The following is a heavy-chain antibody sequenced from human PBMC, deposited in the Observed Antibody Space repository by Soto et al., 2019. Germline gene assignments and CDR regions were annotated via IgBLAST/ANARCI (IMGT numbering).Heavy chain of an antibody. Sequence: QVQLQQWGAGLLKPSETLSLTCAVYGGSFSGYYWSWIRQPPGKGLEWIGEINHSGSTNYNPSLKSRVTISVDTSKNQFSLKLSSVTAADTAVYYCARGRSYYGSGSYLYYWGQGTLVTVSS. CDR3: ARGRSYYGSGSYLYY. V-gene: IGHV4-34*01. D-gene: IGHD3-10*01. CDR1: GGSFSGYY. J-gene: IGHJ4*02. CDR2: INHSGST.